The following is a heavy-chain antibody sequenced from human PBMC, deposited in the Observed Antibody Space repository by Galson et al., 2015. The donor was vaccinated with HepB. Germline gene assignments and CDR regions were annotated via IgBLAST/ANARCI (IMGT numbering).Heavy chain of an antibody. V-gene: IGHV5-51*03. CDR3: ARLKAVAAAGAGYLDY. D-gene: IGHD6-13*01. Sequence: QSGAEVKKPGESLRISCKVSGLSSGTNWIAWVRQTPEKGLELMGIIDLDDSETRYSPSFEGQVTIPADGSIDTAYLQWSSLKASDSAIYFCARLKAVAAAGAGYLDYWGQGALITVSS. CDR1: GLSSGTNW. CDR2: IDLDDSET. J-gene: IGHJ4*02.